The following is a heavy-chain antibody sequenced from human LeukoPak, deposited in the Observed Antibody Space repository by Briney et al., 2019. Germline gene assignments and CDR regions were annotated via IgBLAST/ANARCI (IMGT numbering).Heavy chain of an antibody. D-gene: IGHD2-2*02. CDR2: INHSGST. CDR3: ARSSICSSTSCYIPNWYFDL. Sequence: SETLSLTCAVYGGSFSGYYWSWIRQPPGKGLEWIGKINHSGSTNYNPSLKSRVTISVDTSKNQFSLKLSSVTAADTAVYYCARSSICSSTSCYIPNWYFDLWGRGTLVTVSS. J-gene: IGHJ2*01. V-gene: IGHV4-34*01. CDR1: GGSFSGYY.